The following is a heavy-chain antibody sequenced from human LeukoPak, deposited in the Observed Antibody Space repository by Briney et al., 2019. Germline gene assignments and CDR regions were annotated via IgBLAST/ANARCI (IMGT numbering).Heavy chain of an antibody. V-gene: IGHV4-38-2*01. D-gene: IGHD3-22*01. CDR1: GYSISSGYY. CDR3: ARAYDSSGDDY. CDR2: IYHSGST. J-gene: IGHJ4*02. Sequence: SETLSLTCAVSGYSISSGYYWGWIRQPPGKGLEWIGSIYHSGSTYYNPSLKSRVTISVDTSKNQFSLKLSSVTAADTAVYYCARAYDSSGDDYWGQGTLVTVSS.